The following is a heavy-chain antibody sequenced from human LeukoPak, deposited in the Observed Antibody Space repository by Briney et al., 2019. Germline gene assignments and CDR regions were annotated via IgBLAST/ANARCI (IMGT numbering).Heavy chain of an antibody. Sequence: PSETLSLTCTVSGGSISSGGYYWSWIRQPPGKGLEWIGYIYYSGSTNYNPSLKSRVTISVDTSKNQFSLKLSSVTAADTAVYYCARVVKQWLVRGFWFDPWGQGTLVTVSS. CDR3: ARVVKQWLVRGFWFDP. CDR1: GGSISSGGYY. J-gene: IGHJ5*02. CDR2: IYYSGST. D-gene: IGHD6-19*01. V-gene: IGHV4-61*08.